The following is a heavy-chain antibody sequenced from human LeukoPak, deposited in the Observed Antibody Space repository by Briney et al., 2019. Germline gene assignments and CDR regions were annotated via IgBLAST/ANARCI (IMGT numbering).Heavy chain of an antibody. D-gene: IGHD3-3*01. CDR2: IYYSGST. V-gene: IGHV4-59*01. CDR1: GGSISSYY. Sequence: SETLSLTCTVSGGSISSYYWSCIRQPPGKGLEWIGYIYYSGSTNYNPSLKSRVTISVDTSKNQFSLKLSSVTAADTAVYYCARVKGGYDFWSGYPREPSLDYWGQGTLVTVSS. CDR3: ARVKGGYDFWSGYPREPSLDY. J-gene: IGHJ4*02.